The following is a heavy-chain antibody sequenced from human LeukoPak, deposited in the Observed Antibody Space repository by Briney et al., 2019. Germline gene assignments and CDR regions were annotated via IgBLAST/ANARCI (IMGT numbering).Heavy chain of an antibody. CDR1: RFTFSTYW. D-gene: IGHD5-18*01. Sequence: GGSLRLSCAASRFTFSTYWMSWVRQAPGKGLEWVANIKQDGSEKYYVDSVKGRFTISGDNAKNSLYLQMNSLRAEDTAIYYCARDLDSYGWFDYWGQGTLVTVSS. J-gene: IGHJ4*02. CDR2: IKQDGSEK. V-gene: IGHV3-7*01. CDR3: ARDLDSYGWFDY.